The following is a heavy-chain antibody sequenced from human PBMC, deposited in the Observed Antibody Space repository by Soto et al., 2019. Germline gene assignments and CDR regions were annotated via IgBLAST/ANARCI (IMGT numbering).Heavy chain of an antibody. V-gene: IGHV3-30*18. J-gene: IGHJ4*02. D-gene: IGHD6-19*01. CDR3: AKDRMAGTTIDY. Sequence: GGSLRLSCAASGFPFCSYGMHWVRQAPGKGLEWVAVISYDGSNKYYADSVKGRFTIPRDNSKNTLYLQMNSLRAEDTAVYYCAKDRMAGTTIDYWGQGTLVTVSS. CDR1: GFPFCSYG. CDR2: ISYDGSNK.